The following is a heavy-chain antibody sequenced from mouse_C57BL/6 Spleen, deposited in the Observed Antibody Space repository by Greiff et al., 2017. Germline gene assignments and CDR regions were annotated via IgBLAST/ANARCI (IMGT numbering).Heavy chain of an antibody. V-gene: IGHV3-6*01. Sequence: EVQLQESGPGLVKPSQSLSLTCSVTGYSITSGYYWNWIRQFPGNKLEWMGYISYDGSNKYNPSLKNRISITRDTAKNQFFLKFNSVTTADTATYYCAIDPYDYDIAYWGQGTLVTVSA. CDR3: AIDPYDYDIAY. CDR1: GYSITSGYY. J-gene: IGHJ3*01. CDR2: ISYDGSN. D-gene: IGHD2-4*01.